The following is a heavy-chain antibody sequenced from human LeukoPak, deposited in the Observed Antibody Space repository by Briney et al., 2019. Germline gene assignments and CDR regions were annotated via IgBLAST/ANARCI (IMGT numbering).Heavy chain of an antibody. CDR2: IYYSGST. V-gene: IGHV4-59*01. D-gene: IGHD3-10*01. J-gene: IGHJ4*02. Sequence: SETLSLTCTVSGGSISSYYWSWIRQPPGKGLEWIGYIYYSGSTNYNPSLKSRVTISVDTSKNQFSLKLSSVTAADTAVYYCARGIWFGELYYFDYWGQGTLVTVSS. CDR3: ARGIWFGELYYFDY. CDR1: GGSISSYY.